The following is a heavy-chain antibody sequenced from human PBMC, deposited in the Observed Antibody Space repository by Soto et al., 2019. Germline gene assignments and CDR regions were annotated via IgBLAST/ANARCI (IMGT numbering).Heavy chain of an antibody. D-gene: IGHD6-19*01. CDR2: IKQDGSEK. V-gene: IGHV3-7*01. CDR1: GFTFSSYW. J-gene: IGHJ3*02. CDR3: ARVPSGSAFDI. Sequence: GGSLRLSCAASGFTFSSYWMSWVRQAPGKGLEWVANIKQDGSEKYYVDSVKGRFTISRDNAKNSLYLQMNSLSAEDTAVYYWARVPSGSAFDIWGQGTMVTVSS.